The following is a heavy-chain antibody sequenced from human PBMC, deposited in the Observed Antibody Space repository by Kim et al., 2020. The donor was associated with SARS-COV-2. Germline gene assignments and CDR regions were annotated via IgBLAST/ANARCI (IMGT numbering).Heavy chain of an antibody. V-gene: IGHV3-30-3*01. D-gene: IGHD3-10*01. Sequence: GGSLRLSCAASGFTFSSYAMHWVRQAPGKGLEWVAVISYDGSNKYYADSVKGRFTISRDNSKNTLYLQMNSLRAEDTAVYYCARDGLLWFGSNWFDPWGQGTLVTVSS. CDR1: GFTFSSYA. CDR2: ISYDGSNK. J-gene: IGHJ5*02. CDR3: ARDGLLWFGSNWFDP.